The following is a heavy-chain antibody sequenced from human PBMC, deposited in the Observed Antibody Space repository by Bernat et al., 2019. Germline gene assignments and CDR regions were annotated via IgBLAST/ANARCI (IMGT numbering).Heavy chain of an antibody. V-gene: IGHV3-9*01. J-gene: IGHJ4*02. Sequence: VQLVESGGGVVQPGRSLRLSCAASGFTFDDYAMHWVRQAPGKGLEWVSGISWNSGSIGYADSVKGRFTISRDNAKNSLYLQMNSLRAEDTALYYCAKDLARKTYYDFWSGYYPFDYWGQGTLVTVSS. CDR3: AKDLARKTYYDFWSGYYPFDY. D-gene: IGHD3-3*01. CDR1: GFTFDDYA. CDR2: ISWNSGSI.